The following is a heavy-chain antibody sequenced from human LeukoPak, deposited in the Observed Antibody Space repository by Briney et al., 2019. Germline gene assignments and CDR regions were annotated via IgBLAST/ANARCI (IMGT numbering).Heavy chain of an antibody. V-gene: IGHV3-66*04. CDR1: GFTVSSNY. CDR2: IYSGGST. J-gene: IGHJ4*02. D-gene: IGHD2-15*01. CDR3: ARLYLAAGFDY. Sequence: GGSLRLSCAASGFTVSSNYMSWVRQAPGKGLEWVSVIYSGGSTYYADSVKGRFTISRDNSKNTLYLQMNSLRAEDTAVYYCARLYLAAGFDYWGQGTLVTVSS.